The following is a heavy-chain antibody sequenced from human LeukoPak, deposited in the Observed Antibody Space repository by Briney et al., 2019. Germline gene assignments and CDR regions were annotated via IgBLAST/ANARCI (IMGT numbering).Heavy chain of an antibody. CDR1: GFTFSSYA. J-gene: IGHJ5*02. CDR2: ISYDGSNK. D-gene: IGHD6-19*01. Sequence: GGSLRLSCAASGFTFSSYAMHWVRQAPGKGLEWVAVISYDGSNKYYADSVKGRFTISRDNSKNTLYLQMNSLRAEDTAVYYCAREPSLIMTYSSDCNWFDPWGREPWSPSPQ. CDR3: AREPSLIMTYSSDCNWFDP. V-gene: IGHV3-30-3*01.